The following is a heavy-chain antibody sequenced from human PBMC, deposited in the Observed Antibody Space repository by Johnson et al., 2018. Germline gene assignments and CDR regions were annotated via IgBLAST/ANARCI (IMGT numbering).Heavy chain of an antibody. CDR2: IRDKGNRYST. Sequence: VQLVQSGGGLVQPGGSVRLSCAASGFTISDHYMDWVRQAPGKGLEWVARIRDKGNRYSTEYAASVKGRFTISEDESINSLYLQMNSLRTEDTAVYYCVRSGPTTSRPHFDYWGQGTLVTVSS. V-gene: IGHV3-72*01. J-gene: IGHJ4*02. CDR1: GFTISDHY. D-gene: IGHD1-1*01. CDR3: VRSGPTTSRPHFDY.